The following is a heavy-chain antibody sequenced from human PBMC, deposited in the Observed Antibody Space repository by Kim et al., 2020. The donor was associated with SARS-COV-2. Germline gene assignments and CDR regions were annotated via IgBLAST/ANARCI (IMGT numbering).Heavy chain of an antibody. D-gene: IGHD3-3*01. CDR2: ISSSGSTI. J-gene: IGHJ6*02. V-gene: IGHV3-11*01. CDR3: ARRTYYDFWSGYYSRKGYPYYYYGMDV. Sequence: GGSLRLSCAASGFTFSDYYMSWIRQAPGKGLEWVSYISSSGSTIYYADSVKGRFTISRDNAKNSLYLQMNSLRAEDTAVYYCARRTYYDFWSGYYSRKGYPYYYYGMDVWGQGTTVTVSS. CDR1: GFTFSDYY.